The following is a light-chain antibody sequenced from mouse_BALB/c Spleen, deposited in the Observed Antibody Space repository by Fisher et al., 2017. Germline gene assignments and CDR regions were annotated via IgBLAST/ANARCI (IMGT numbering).Light chain of an antibody. CDR1: SSVSY. Sequence: IVLTQTTAIMSASLGEEITLTCSASSSVSYMHWYQQKSGTSPKLLIYSTSNLASGVPARFSGSGSGTSYSLTISRLEAEDAATYYCQQWSSNPWTFGGGTKLEIK. CDR2: STS. V-gene: IGKV4-57*01. CDR3: QQWSSNPWT. J-gene: IGKJ1*01.